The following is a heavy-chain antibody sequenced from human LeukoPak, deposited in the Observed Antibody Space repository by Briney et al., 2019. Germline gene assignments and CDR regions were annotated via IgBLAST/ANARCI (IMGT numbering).Heavy chain of an antibody. CDR1: GGSISSYY. D-gene: IGHD6-19*01. Sequence: SETLSLTCTVSGGSISSYYWSWIRQPPGKGLEWNGYIYYSGSTNYNPSLKSRVTISVDTSKNQFSLKLSSVTAADTAVYYCARDLGSGWSGFDYWGQGTLVTVSS. CDR2: IYYSGST. V-gene: IGHV4-59*01. CDR3: ARDLGSGWSGFDY. J-gene: IGHJ4*02.